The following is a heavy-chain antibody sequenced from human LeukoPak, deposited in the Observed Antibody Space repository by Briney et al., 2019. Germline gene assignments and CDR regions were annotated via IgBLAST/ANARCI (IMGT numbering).Heavy chain of an antibody. J-gene: IGHJ6*03. D-gene: IGHD1-26*01. CDR1: GGSIGNFF. CDR2: IYENGRT. Sequence: SETLSLTCTVSGGSIGNFFWSWIRQPPGEGLEWIGFIYENGRTSYNPSLKSRVTISVDMSKNQFSLRLTSMTAADTALYYCAKFGTYPVHVSYSYYYLDVWGKGTTVTVSS. CDR3: AKFGTYPVHVSYSYYYLDV. V-gene: IGHV4-59*01.